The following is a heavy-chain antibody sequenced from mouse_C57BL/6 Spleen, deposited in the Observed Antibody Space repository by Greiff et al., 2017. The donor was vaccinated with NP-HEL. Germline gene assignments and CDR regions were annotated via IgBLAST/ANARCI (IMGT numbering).Heavy chain of an antibody. J-gene: IGHJ4*01. CDR2: ISDGGSYT. V-gene: IGHV5-4*01. Sequence: EVKLMESRGGLVKPGGSLKLSCAASGFTFSSYAMSWVRQTPEKRLEWVATISDGGSYTYYPDNVKGRFTISRDNAKNNLYLQMSHLKSEDTAMYYCARDRAMDYWGQGTSVTVSS. CDR1: GFTFSSYA. CDR3: ARDRAMDY.